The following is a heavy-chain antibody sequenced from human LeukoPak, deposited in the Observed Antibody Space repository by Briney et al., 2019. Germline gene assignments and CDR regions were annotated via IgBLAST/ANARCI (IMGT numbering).Heavy chain of an antibody. CDR1: GFSFSLYW. D-gene: IGHD3-22*01. J-gene: IGHJ6*02. CDR3: ARDTYFYDSSGYYYYYSMDV. Sequence: GGSLRLSCAASGFSFSLYWMHWVRQAPGQGLVWVARINGDGSSTTYADSVKGRFTISRDNAKKSLYLQMNSLRAEDTAVYYCARDTYFYDSSGYYYYYSMDVWGQGTTVTVSS. V-gene: IGHV3-74*03. CDR2: INGDGSST.